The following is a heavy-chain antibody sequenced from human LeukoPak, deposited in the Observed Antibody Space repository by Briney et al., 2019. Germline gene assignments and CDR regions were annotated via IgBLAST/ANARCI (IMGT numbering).Heavy chain of an antibody. V-gene: IGHV1-8*03. J-gene: IGHJ6*03. CDR2: MNPNSGNT. CDR3: ARSPSPRPYYYYYYMDV. CDR1: GYTFTSYD. Sequence: GASVKVSCNASGYTFTSYDIDWVRQATGQGLEWMGWMNPNSGNTGYAQKFQGRVTITRNTSISTAYMEPSSLRSEDTAVYYCARSPSPRPYYYYYYMDVWGKGTAVTVSS.